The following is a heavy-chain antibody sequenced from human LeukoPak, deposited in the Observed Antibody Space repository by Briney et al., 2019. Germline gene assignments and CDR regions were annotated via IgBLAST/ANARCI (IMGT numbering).Heavy chain of an antibody. D-gene: IGHD2-8*01. J-gene: IGHJ4*02. CDR1: GFTFSSYA. Sequence: GGSLRLSCAASGFTFSSYAMHWVRQAPGKGLEWVAVISYDGSNKYYADSVKGRFTISRDNSKNTLYLQMNSLRAEDTAVYYCARPSIVLMVYAMYYFDYWGQGTLVTVSS. CDR2: ISYDGSNK. CDR3: ARPSIVLMVYAMYYFDY. V-gene: IGHV3-30*04.